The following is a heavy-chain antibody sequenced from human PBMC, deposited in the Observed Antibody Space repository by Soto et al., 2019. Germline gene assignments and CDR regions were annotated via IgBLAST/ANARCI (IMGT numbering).Heavy chain of an antibody. V-gene: IGHV1-18*01. J-gene: IGHJ4*02. Sequence: SVTVSCKTSVYTFTKCGIILLRLAPTQGLEWIGWISAYNGDTNYAQRLQGRVTMNTDTSTSTDYMELRSLSSDDTAVYYCERDRDILTGGGNFEHWGQGTPVTVSS. D-gene: IGHD3-9*01. CDR2: ISAYNGDT. CDR3: ERDRDILTGGGNFEH. CDR1: VYTFTKCG.